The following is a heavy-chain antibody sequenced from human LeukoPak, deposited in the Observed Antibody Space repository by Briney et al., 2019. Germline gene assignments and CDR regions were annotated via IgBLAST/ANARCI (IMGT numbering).Heavy chain of an antibody. V-gene: IGHV6-1*01. CDR2: TYYRSKWYS. CDR3: ARDDYYFDY. J-gene: IGHJ4*02. Sequence: SQTLSLTCATSGDSVSSNSAAAWNWIRQSPSRGLEWLGRTYYRSKWYSDYAVSVKGRITINPDTSKNQFSLQLNSVTPEDTAVYYCARDDYYFDYWGQGTLVTVSS. CDR1: GDSVSSNSAAA.